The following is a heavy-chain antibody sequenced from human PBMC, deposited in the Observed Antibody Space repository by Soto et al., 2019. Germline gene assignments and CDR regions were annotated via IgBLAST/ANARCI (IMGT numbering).Heavy chain of an antibody. CDR1: GFTFSSDA. D-gene: IGHD5-18*01. CDR2: ISYDGSNK. CDR3: AREEGTAMVPDYFDY. V-gene: IGHV3-30-3*01. J-gene: IGHJ4*02. Sequence: GGSLRLSCAASGFTFSSDAMHWVRQAPGKGLGWAAVISYDGSNKFYADSVKGRFTISRDNSKNTLYLQMNSLRAEDTAVYYCAREEGTAMVPDYFDYWGQGTLVTVSS.